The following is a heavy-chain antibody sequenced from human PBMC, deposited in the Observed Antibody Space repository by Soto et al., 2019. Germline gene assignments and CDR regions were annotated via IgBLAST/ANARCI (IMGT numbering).Heavy chain of an antibody. D-gene: IGHD3-22*01. CDR2: ISYDGSKK. CDR3: AKSYYDSSGYYRIEQ. Sequence: PGGSLRLSCASSVFTFSTYGMHCVRQSPGKWLEWVAVISYDGSKKDYADSVKGRFTISRDNSKYTLYLQTNSLRAEDTAVYYCAKSYYDSSGYYRIEQWGHGTPVNVSS. V-gene: IGHV3-30*18. CDR1: VFTFSTYG. J-gene: IGHJ4*01.